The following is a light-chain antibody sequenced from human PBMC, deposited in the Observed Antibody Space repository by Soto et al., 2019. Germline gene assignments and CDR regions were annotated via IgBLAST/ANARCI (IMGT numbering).Light chain of an antibody. CDR1: QSVLYSSNNKNY. Sequence: DIVMTQSPDSLAVSLGERATINCKSSQSVLYSSNNKNYLAWYQHKPGQPPRLLVYWASTRESGVPDRFSGSGSGTEFTLTISSLQAEDVAVYYCQQYYDTHPLTFGGGTKVEI. V-gene: IGKV4-1*01. CDR2: WAS. J-gene: IGKJ4*01. CDR3: QQYYDTHPLT.